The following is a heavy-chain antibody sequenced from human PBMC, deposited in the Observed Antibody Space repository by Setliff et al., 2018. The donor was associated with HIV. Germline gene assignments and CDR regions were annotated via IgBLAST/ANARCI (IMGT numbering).Heavy chain of an antibody. CDR3: ARGGLTAIDN. J-gene: IGHJ4*02. CDR2: IYYGGNN. V-gene: IGHV4-28*03. D-gene: IGHD2-21*02. Sequence: SETLSLTCVVSGYSISSNDWWGWIRQSPGKGLEWIGYIYYGGNNDYHPSLESRVTISLDTSKNQLSLKLNSVTTADTAVYYCARGGLTAIDNWGQGKLVTVSS. CDR1: GYSISSNDW.